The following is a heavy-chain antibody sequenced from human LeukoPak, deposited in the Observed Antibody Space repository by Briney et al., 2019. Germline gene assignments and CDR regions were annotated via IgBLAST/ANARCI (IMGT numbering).Heavy chain of an antibody. CDR3: ARARYYYDSSGPQFDP. D-gene: IGHD3-22*01. CDR2: INPNSSGT. Sequence: ASVKVSCKASGYTFTDYYMHWVRQAPGQGLEWMGWINPNSSGTNYAQKFQGRVTMTRDMSTSTVYMELSSLRPEDTAVYYCARARYYYDSSGPQFDPWGQGTLVTVSS. CDR1: GYTFTDYY. J-gene: IGHJ5*02. V-gene: IGHV1-2*02.